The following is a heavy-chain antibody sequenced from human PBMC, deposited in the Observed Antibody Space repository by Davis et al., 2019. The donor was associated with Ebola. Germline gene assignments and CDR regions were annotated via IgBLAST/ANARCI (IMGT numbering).Heavy chain of an antibody. CDR2: IYYSGST. Sequence: PSETLSLTCTVSGGSISSYYWSWIRQPPGKGLEWIGYIYYSGSTNYNPSLKSRVTISVDTSKNQFSLKLSSVTAADTAMYYCARSAYYYGSGSYDYWGQGTLVTVSS. J-gene: IGHJ4*02. D-gene: IGHD3-10*01. CDR3: ARSAYYYGSGSYDY. CDR1: GGSISSYY. V-gene: IGHV4-59*01.